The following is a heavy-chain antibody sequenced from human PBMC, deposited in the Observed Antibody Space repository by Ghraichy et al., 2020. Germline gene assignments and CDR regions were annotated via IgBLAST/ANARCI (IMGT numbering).Heavy chain of an antibody. J-gene: IGHJ4*02. V-gene: IGHV4-34*01. CDR1: GGSFSGYY. CDR2: INHSGST. D-gene: IGHD5-18*01. Sequence: SETLSLTCAVYGGSFSGYYWSWIRQPPGKGLEWIGEINHSGSTNYNPSLKSRVTISVDTSKNQFSLKLSSVTAADTAVYYCARGRRNVPPYAQGYSYGYTYFDYWGQGTLVTVSS. CDR3: ARGRRNVPPYAQGYSYGYTYFDY.